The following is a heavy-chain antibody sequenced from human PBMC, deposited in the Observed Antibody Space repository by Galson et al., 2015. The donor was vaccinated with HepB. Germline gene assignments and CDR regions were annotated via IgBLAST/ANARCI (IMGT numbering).Heavy chain of an antibody. CDR2: IIPIFGTA. J-gene: IGHJ6*03. CDR1: GGTFSSYA. Sequence: SVKVSCKASGGTFSSYAISWVRQAPGQGLEWMGGIIPIFGTANYAQEFQGRVTITADESTSTAYMELSSLRSEDTAVYYCARGVGYCSSTSCYHRDYYYMDVWGKGTTVTVSS. CDR3: ARGVGYCSSTSCYHRDYYYMDV. D-gene: IGHD2-2*01. V-gene: IGHV1-69*13.